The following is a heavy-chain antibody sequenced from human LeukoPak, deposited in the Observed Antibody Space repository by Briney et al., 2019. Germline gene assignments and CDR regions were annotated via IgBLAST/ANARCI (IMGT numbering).Heavy chain of an antibody. CDR2: IIPIFGTA. CDR3: ARDADIVVSGAFDI. J-gene: IGHJ3*02. CDR1: GGTFSSYA. D-gene: IGHD2-15*01. V-gene: IGHV1-69*06. Sequence: SVKVSCKASGGTFSSYAISWVRQAPGQGLEWMGGIIPIFGTANYAQKFQGRVTITADKSTSTAYMELSSLGSEDTAVYYCARDADIVVSGAFDIWGQGTMVTVSS.